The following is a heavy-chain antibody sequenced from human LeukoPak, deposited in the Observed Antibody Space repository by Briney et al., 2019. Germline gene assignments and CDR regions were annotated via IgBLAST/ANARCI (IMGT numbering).Heavy chain of an antibody. CDR3: AREDTAMVHYYYGMDV. CDR1: GGSIRSRNYF. Sequence: SETLSLTCTVSGGSIRSRNYFWDWIRQPPGKGLEWIGNFYDSGSTYYNPSLKSRVTISGDTSKNQFSLKLTSVTAADTAVYYCAREDTAMVHYYYGMDVWGQGTTVTVSS. J-gene: IGHJ6*02. V-gene: IGHV4-39*02. D-gene: IGHD5-18*01. CDR2: FYDSGST.